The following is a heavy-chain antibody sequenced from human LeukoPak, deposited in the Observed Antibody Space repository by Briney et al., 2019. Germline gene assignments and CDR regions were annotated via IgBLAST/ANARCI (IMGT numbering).Heavy chain of an antibody. CDR3: ARGTALPGVDY. Sequence: GGSLRLSCAASGFTFSNSWMNWFRQAPGRLEWVANINHDGSEKNYVDSVEGRFTITRDNTKKSLYLLMNSLGAEDTAVYYCARGTALPGVDYWGQGTLVIVSS. D-gene: IGHD3-10*01. J-gene: IGHJ4*02. V-gene: IGHV3-7*01. CDR1: GFTFSNSW. CDR2: INHDGSEK.